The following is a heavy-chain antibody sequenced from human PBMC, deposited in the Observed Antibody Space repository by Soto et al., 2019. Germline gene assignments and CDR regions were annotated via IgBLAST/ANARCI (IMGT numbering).Heavy chain of an antibody. Sequence: SETLSLTCIVSGGSINNYYWSWIRQPPGKGLEYIGNIYSNGNTRYXXXXXXXXXXXXXXXXXQLSLRLTSLTAADTAVYYCARLSPIPTVWAFDIWGQGTMVXVSS. CDR3: ARLSPIPTVWAFDI. J-gene: IGHJ3*02. CDR2: IYSNGNT. D-gene: IGHD3-16*01. CDR1: GGSINNYY. V-gene: IGHV4-59*12.